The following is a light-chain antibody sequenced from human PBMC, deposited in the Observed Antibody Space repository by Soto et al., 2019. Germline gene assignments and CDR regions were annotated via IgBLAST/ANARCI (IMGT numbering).Light chain of an antibody. CDR3: QQYANLPPVT. CDR2: DAS. J-gene: IGKJ5*01. V-gene: IGKV1-33*01. Sequence: DIQMTQSPSSLSASVGDRVTITCQASQDISNYLNWYQQKPGKAPKLLIYDASNLETGVPSRFSGSGSGTAFTFTISSLQPEDIATYYCQQYANLPPVTFGQGTRLEIK. CDR1: QDISNY.